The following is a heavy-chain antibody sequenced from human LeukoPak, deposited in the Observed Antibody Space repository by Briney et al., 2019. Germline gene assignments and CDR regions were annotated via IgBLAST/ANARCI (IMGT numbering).Heavy chain of an antibody. CDR3: ATYSTGFDI. Sequence: SETLSLTCAVYGGAFSDYYWTWIRQPPGKGLEWIGEINHRGSTHYNPSLKSRVTISVDTSKKQFSLKLSSVTAADTAVYYCATYSTGFDIWGQGTVVTVSS. J-gene: IGHJ3*02. CDR2: INHRGST. D-gene: IGHD6-19*01. V-gene: IGHV4-34*01. CDR1: GGAFSDYY.